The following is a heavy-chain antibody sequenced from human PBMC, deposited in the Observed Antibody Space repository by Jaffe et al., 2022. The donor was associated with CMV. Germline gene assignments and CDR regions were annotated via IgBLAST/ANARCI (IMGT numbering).Heavy chain of an antibody. J-gene: IGHJ4*02. D-gene: IGHD2-21*01. CDR2: IYPSDSDT. Sequence: EVQLVQSGAEVKKPGESLKISCKGSGYRFTSYWIGWVRQLPGKGLEWMGIIYPSDSDTRYSPSFQGQVTISVDKSINTTYLQWSSLKASDTAMYYCARPHITDYFDCWGQGTLVTVSS. CDR1: GYRFTSYW. V-gene: IGHV5-51*01. CDR3: ARPHITDYFDC.